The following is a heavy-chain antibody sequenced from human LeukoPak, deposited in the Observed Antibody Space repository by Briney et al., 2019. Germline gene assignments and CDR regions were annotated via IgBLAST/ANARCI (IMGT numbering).Heavy chain of an antibody. Sequence: SETLSLTCAVSGASINSYFWSWIRQPPGKGLEWIGYIYYSGSTNYNPSLKSRVTISVDTSKNQFSLKLSSVTAADTAVYYCARAWASSWSWGQGTLVTVSS. V-gene: IGHV4-59*01. J-gene: IGHJ5*02. D-gene: IGHD6-13*01. CDR1: GASINSYF. CDR3: ARAWASSWS. CDR2: IYYSGST.